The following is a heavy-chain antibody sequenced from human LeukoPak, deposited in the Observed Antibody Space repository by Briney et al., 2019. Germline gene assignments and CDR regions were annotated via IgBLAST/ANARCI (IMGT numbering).Heavy chain of an antibody. CDR1: GGSISSYY. J-gene: IGHJ5*02. Sequence: SETLSLTCTVSGGSISSYYWSWIRQPPGKGLEWIGYIYYSGSTNYNPSLKSRVTISVDTSKNQFSLKLSSVTAADTAVYYCARQGSVGRFPGGFDPWGQGTLVTVSS. D-gene: IGHD3-10*01. CDR3: ARQGSVGRFPGGFDP. V-gene: IGHV4-59*08. CDR2: IYYSGST.